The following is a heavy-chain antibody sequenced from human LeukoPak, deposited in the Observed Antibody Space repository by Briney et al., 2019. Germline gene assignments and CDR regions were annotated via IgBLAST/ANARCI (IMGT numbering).Heavy chain of an antibody. CDR1: GFTFSSYG. CDR3: ARGSGVLSYYYYGMDV. V-gene: IGHV3-33*01. J-gene: IGHJ6*02. CDR2: IWYDGSNK. Sequence: GRSLRLSCAASGFTFSSYGMHWVRQAPGKGLEWVAVIWYDGSNKYYADSVKGRFTISRDNSKNTLYLQMNSLRAEDTAVYYCARGSGVLSYYYYGMDVWGQGTTVTVSS. D-gene: IGHD7-27*01.